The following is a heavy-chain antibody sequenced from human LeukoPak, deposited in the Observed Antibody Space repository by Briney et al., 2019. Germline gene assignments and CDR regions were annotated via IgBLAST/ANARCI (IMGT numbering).Heavy chain of an antibody. D-gene: IGHD3-16*01. V-gene: IGHV3-21*01. CDR1: GFTFSSYG. CDR2: ISSTSSYI. CDR3: ARDGGIDI. Sequence: PGGSLRLSCAASGFTFSSYGMNWVRQAPGKGLEWVSSISSTSSYIYYADSVKGRFTISRDNAKNSLNLQMNSLRAKDTAVYYCARDGGIDIWGQGTMVTVSS. J-gene: IGHJ3*02.